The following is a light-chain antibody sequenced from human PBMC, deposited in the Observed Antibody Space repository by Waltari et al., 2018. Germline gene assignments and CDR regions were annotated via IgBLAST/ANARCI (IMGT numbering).Light chain of an antibody. CDR1: SGINVGMYR. V-gene: IGLV5-45*01. J-gene: IGLJ1*01. CDR3: LIWHSDAYV. Sequence: QAVLTQPASLSASPGVSVRLTCTLGSGINVGMYRIYWYQKKPGSPPQYLLSYKSDSDNHPVSGVPSRFSGSKDGSANAGILLISGLQPDDEADYYCLIWHSDAYVFGSGTEVTVL. CDR2: YKSDSDN.